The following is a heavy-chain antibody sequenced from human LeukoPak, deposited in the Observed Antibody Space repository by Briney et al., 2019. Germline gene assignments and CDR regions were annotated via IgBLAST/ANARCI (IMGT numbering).Heavy chain of an antibody. D-gene: IGHD3-3*01. V-gene: IGHV3-33*06. CDR1: GFTFSSYG. J-gene: IGHJ4*02. CDR3: AKIYNLLSGYYRDY. CDR2: IWYDGSNK. Sequence: GGSLRLSCAASGFTFSSYGMHWVRQAPGKGLEWVAVIWYDGSNKYYADSVKGRFTISRDNSKNTLYPQMNSLRVEDTAVYYCAKIYNLLSGYYRDYWGQGTLVTVSS.